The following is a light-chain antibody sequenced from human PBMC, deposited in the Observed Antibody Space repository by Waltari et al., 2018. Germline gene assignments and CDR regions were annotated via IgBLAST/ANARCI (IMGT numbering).Light chain of an antibody. CDR3: QYYGDSPNT. Sequence: IVLTQSPGTLSLSPGDTATLSCRATQYIDFLAWYQQKPGQPPRLLIFSASTRATGIPDRFSGRGFGTDFTLTISRLEPEDFAVYYCQYYGDSPNTFGQGTKL. J-gene: IGKJ2*01. CDR2: SAS. V-gene: IGKV3-20*01. CDR1: QYIDF.